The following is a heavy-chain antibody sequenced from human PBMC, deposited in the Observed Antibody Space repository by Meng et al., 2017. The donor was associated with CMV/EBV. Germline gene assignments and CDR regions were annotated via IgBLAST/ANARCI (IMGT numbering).Heavy chain of an antibody. J-gene: IGHJ4*02. CDR3: AKESCRSTSCYNYFDY. V-gene: IGHV3-23*03. CDR1: GFTFSSYA. CDR2: IYSGGSST. Sequence: GESLKISCAASGFTFSSYAMSWVRQAPGKGLEWVSVIYSGGSSTYYADSVKGRFTISRDNSKNTLYLQMNSLRAEDTAVYYCAKESCRSTSCYNYFDYWGQGTLVTVSS. D-gene: IGHD2-2*02.